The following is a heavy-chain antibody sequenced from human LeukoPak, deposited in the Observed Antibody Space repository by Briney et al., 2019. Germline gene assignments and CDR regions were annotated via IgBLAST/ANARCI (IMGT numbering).Heavy chain of an antibody. CDR1: GFTFSSYS. CDR2: ISSSSSYI. J-gene: IGHJ4*02. Sequence: PGGSLRLSCAASGFTFSSYSMNWVRQAPGKGLEWVSSISSSSSYIYQADSVKGRFTISRDNAKNSLYLQMNSLRAEDTAVYFCVREDYGDLYFDYWGQGTLVTVSS. D-gene: IGHD4-17*01. CDR3: VREDYGDLYFDY. V-gene: IGHV3-21*01.